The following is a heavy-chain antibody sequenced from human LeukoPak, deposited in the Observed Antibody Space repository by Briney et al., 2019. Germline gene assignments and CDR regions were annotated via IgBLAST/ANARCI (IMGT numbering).Heavy chain of an antibody. Sequence: MTSETLSLTCTVSGASISSYYWSWIRQPPGKGLEWIGYIYYSGSTNYNPSLKSRVTISVDTSKNQFSLKLSSVTAADTAVYFCARGRVSSSTWYSTYYYFFYMDFWGKGTTVTVSS. V-gene: IGHV4-59*01. CDR3: ARGRVSSSTWYSTYYYFFYMDF. J-gene: IGHJ6*03. CDR1: GASISSYY. D-gene: IGHD4-11*01. CDR2: IYYSGST.